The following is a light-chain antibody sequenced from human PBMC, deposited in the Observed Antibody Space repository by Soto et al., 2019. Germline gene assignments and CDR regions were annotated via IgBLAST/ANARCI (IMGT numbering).Light chain of an antibody. Sequence: EIQMTQSPSSLSASVGDRVTITCRASQSISSYLNWYQQKPGKAPKLLLYAASSLQSGVPSRFSGSGSGTDFTLTISSLQPEDFATYYCQQSYSTPITFGQGTRLEIK. J-gene: IGKJ5*01. CDR2: AAS. CDR1: QSISSY. V-gene: IGKV1-39*01. CDR3: QQSYSTPIT.